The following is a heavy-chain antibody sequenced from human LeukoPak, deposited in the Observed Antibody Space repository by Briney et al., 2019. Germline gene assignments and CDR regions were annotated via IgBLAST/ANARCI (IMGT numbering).Heavy chain of an antibody. V-gene: IGHV3-7*01. CDR3: ARDGHSSGSFDY. Sequence: GGSLRLSCAASELTFTGYWMNWVRQAPGKGLQWVGNIRQDGGLTHYSDSVKGRFTISRDNAERSLYLQMNSLRPEDTAVYYCARDGHSSGSFDYWGQGTLVTVSS. J-gene: IGHJ4*02. CDR2: IRQDGGLT. CDR1: ELTFTGYW. D-gene: IGHD3-10*01.